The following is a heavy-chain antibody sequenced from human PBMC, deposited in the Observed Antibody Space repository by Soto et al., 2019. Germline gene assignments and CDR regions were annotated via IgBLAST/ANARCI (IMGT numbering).Heavy chain of an antibody. CDR3: ARELYGSRLYNWFYX. V-gene: IGHV1-18*01. CDR1: GYTFTIYG. D-gene: IGHD6-19*01. Sequence: ASVKVSCKASGYTFTIYGISWVRQAPGQGLEWRGLISGYNGNTNYAHKFQGRVTMTPDTSTSTAYMELRSLRLYDTAVYYCARELYGSRLYNWFYXWGQVTLFTVSX. J-gene: IGHJ5*02. CDR2: ISGYNGNT.